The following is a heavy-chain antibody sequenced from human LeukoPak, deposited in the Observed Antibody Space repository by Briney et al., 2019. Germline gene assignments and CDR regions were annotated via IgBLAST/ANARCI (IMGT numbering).Heavy chain of an antibody. D-gene: IGHD2-2*01. J-gene: IGHJ4*02. CDR2: ISHDERNI. CDR3: AQDRTGLLVVPAALDY. Sequence: PGRSLRLSCAASAFTFRNYAMHWVRQAPGKGLQWVAVISHDERNIYYADSVKGRFTISRDNSKNTLYLQMNSLRAEDTAVYYCAQDRTGLLVVPAALDYWGQGTLVTVSS. CDR1: AFTFRNYA. V-gene: IGHV3-30*18.